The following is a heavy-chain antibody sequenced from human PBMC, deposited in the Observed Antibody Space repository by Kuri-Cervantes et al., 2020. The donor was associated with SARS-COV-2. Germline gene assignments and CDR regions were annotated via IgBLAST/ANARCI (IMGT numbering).Heavy chain of an antibody. CDR1: GFTFSDYY. CDR2: ISSSSTI. CDR3: AKGVHPSMATTHFDY. J-gene: IGHJ4*02. Sequence: GESLKISCAASGFTFSDYYMNWVRQAPGKGLEWVSSISSSSTIYYADSVKGRFTISRDNAKNSLYLQMNSLRAEDMALYYCAKGVHPSMATTHFDYWGQGTLVTVTS. V-gene: IGHV3-69-1*01. D-gene: IGHD5-24*01.